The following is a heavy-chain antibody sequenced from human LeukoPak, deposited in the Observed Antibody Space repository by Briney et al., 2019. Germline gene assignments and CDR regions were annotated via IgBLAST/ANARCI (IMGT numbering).Heavy chain of an antibody. V-gene: IGHV3-21*06. CDR3: ARQGRSYINPNRGWFDP. CDR2: ISSTGTDN. Sequence: KPGGSLRLSCEASGFSFSSYSMNWVRQAPGKGLEWVSSISSTGTDNTYADSVTGRFTISRDNPKNSVFLQMSSLRAEDTAVYFCARQGRSYINPNRGWFDPWGQGTLVIVSS. CDR1: GFSFSSYS. J-gene: IGHJ5*02. D-gene: IGHD7-27*01.